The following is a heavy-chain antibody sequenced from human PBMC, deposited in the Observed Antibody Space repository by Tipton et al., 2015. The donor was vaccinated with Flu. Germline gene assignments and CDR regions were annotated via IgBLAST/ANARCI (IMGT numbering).Heavy chain of an antibody. D-gene: IGHD3-10*01. V-gene: IGHV3-23*01. CDR3: AKDQQITMVRGVVGIDY. Sequence: SLRLSCAASGFTFSSYAMSWVRQAPGKGLEWVSAISGSGGSTYYADSVKGRFTISRDSSKNTLYLQMNSLRAEDTAVYYCAKDQQITMVRGVVGIDYWGQGTLVTVSS. CDR2: ISGSGGST. J-gene: IGHJ4*02. CDR1: GFTFSSYA.